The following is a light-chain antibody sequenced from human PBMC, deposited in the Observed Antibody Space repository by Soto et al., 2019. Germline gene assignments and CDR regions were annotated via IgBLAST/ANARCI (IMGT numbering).Light chain of an antibody. Sequence: EIVMTQSPATLSVSPVERATLSCSASQSVSSNLAWYQQKPGQAPRLLIYGASTRATGIPARFSGSGSGTEFTLTISSLQSEDFAVYYCQQYNNWPLWTFGQGTKVEIK. CDR2: GAS. CDR3: QQYNNWPLWT. J-gene: IGKJ1*01. CDR1: QSVSSN. V-gene: IGKV3-15*01.